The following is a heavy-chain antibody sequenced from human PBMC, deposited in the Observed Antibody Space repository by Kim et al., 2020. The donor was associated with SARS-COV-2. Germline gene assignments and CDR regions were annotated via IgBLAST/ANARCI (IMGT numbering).Heavy chain of an antibody. J-gene: IGHJ4*02. CDR3: ARSKTTMAPFDY. V-gene: IGHV5-51*01. Sequence: RYSPSFQGKVTISADKSLSTAYLQWSSLKASDTAMYYCARSKTTMAPFDYWGQGTLVTVSS. D-gene: IGHD4-17*01.